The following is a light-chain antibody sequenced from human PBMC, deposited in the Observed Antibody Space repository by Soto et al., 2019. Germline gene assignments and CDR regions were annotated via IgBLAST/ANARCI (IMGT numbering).Light chain of an antibody. CDR1: SSNIGNNY. J-gene: IGLJ2*01. CDR3: GTCDSSLSAVV. CDR2: DNN. Sequence: QSVLTQPPSVSAAPGQKVTISCSGSSSNIGNNYVSWYQQLPGTAPKLLIYDNNKRPSGIPDRFSCSKSVTSATLGITGLQTGDEADYYCGTCDSSLSAVVFGGGTKLTVL. V-gene: IGLV1-51*01.